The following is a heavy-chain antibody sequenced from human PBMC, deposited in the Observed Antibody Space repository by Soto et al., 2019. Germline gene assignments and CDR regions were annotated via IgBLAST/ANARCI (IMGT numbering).Heavy chain of an antibody. V-gene: IGHV3-15*01. CDR2: IQSKTDGGET. J-gene: IGHJ5*02. D-gene: IGHD3-16*01. CDR3: TTYRVWVGVADTTWFDP. Sequence: EVQLVESGGGLVRPGGSLRLYCAASGFTFSSAWMSWVRQAPGKGLEWVGRIQSKTDGGETEYAEHVKGRFRISKDDAKNTLYLQEHSVKTDDTAGYYCTTYRVWVGVADTTWFDPWGQGTPVTVSS. CDR1: GFTFSSAW.